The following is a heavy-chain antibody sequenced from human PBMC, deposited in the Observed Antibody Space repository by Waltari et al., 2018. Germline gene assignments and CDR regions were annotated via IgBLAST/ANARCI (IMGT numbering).Heavy chain of an antibody. CDR3: ARLPLNYAVDV. J-gene: IGHJ6*02. V-gene: IGHV4-39*07. CDR1: GGPISSRTSY. D-gene: IGHD3-9*01. CDR2: IYYSGTT. Sequence: QLQLQESGPGLVKPSETLSLTCTVSGGPISSRTSYWGWIRQTPGKGLECIGSIYYSGTTYHNPSLKSRITISIDTSQNQFSLKLYSVTAADTAVYYCARLPLNYAVDVWGQGTTVTVSS.